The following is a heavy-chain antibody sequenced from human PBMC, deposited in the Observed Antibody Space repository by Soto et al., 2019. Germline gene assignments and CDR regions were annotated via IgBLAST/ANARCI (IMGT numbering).Heavy chain of an antibody. CDR3: SRGDATKIVVTTYYGMDV. V-gene: IGHV1-69*12. J-gene: IGHJ6*02. CDR2: IIPVFGTA. D-gene: IGHD4-17*01. Sequence: QVQLVQSGAEVKKPGSSVRVSCKASGGTLRNYGISWVRQAPGQGLEWMGGIIPVFGTANYAQKFQGRVTLTADESTSTVYMDVTSLRSADTAVYYCSRGDATKIVVTTYYGMDVWGQGPTVTVSS. CDR1: GGTLRNYG.